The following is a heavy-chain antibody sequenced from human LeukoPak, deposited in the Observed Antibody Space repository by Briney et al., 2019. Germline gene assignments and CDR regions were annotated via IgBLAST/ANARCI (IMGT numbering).Heavy chain of an antibody. CDR3: TTEYRHSSGWYGAFDI. CDR2: IKRKTDGGTT. J-gene: IGHJ3*02. D-gene: IGHD6-19*01. V-gene: IGHV3-15*01. CDR1: GFTLSNAW. Sequence: PGGSLRLSCAASGFTLSNAWMSWVRQAPGKGLEWVGRIKRKTDGGTTDYAAPVKGRFTILRDDSKNTLYLQMNSLETEDTAVYYCTTEYRHSSGWYGAFDIWGQGTMVTVSS.